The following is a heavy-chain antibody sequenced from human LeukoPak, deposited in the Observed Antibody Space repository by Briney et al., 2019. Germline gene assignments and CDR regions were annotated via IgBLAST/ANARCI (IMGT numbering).Heavy chain of an antibody. V-gene: IGHV1-2*02. J-gene: IGHJ4*02. CDR2: INPNSGGT. D-gene: IGHD5-12*01. Sequence: ASVKVSCKASGYTFTGDYLHWVRQAPGQGLEWMGWINPNSGGTNYAQKFQGRVTMTRDTSINTAYMELSRLRSDDTAVYYCAIVATTQLFDSWGQGTLVTVSS. CDR3: AIVATTQLFDS. CDR1: GYTFTGDY.